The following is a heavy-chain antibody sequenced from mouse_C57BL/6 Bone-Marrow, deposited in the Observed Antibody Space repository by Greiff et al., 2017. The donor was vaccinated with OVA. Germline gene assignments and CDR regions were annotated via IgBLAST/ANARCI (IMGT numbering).Heavy chain of an antibody. J-gene: IGHJ3*01. CDR2: IWTGGGT. CDR1: GFSLTSYA. V-gene: IGHV2-9-1*01. CDR3: ARNEFYYSISWFAY. Sequence: VQLVESGPGLVAPSQSLSITCTVSGFSLTSYAISWVRQPPGKGLEWLGVIWTGGGTNYNSALKSRLSISKDNSKRQVFLKMNSLQTDDTARYYCARNEFYYSISWFAYWGQGTLVTVSA. D-gene: IGHD2-5*01.